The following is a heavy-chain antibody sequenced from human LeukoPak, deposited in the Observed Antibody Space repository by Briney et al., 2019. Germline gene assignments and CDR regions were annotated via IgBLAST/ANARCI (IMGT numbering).Heavy chain of an antibody. CDR2: ISGSGEFI. Sequence: GGSLRLSCAASGFTFSNYSMNWIRQTPGKGVDWVSSISGSGEFIYYVDSVRGRFTISRDNGKNSLYLQMNSLRPEDTAVYYCARDDSHGYHFFDSWGQGTLVTVSS. V-gene: IGHV3-21*01. J-gene: IGHJ4*02. CDR1: GFTFSNYS. CDR3: ARDDSHGYHFFDS. D-gene: IGHD3-22*01.